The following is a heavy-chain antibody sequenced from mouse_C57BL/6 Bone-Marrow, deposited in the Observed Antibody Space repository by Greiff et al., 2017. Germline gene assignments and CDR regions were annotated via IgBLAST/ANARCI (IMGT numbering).Heavy chain of an antibody. J-gene: IGHJ2*01. D-gene: IGHD1-1*01. V-gene: IGHV1-81*01. Sequence: VQLQQSGAELARPGASVKLSCKASGYTFTSYGISWVKQRTGQGLEWIGEIYPRSGNTYYNEKFKGKATLTADKSSSTAYMALRSLTSEDSAVYFCARGDYYGRNFDYWGQGTTLTVSS. CDR3: ARGDYYGRNFDY. CDR1: GYTFTSYG. CDR2: IYPRSGNT.